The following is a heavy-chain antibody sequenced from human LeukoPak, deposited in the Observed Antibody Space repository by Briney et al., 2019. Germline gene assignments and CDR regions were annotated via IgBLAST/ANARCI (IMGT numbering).Heavy chain of an antibody. Sequence: PGGSLRLSCAASGVTFSDYYMSWIRQAPGKGLEWVSYISSGSSYTNYADSVKGRFTISRDNAKNSLYLQMNSLGAEDTAVYYCARDYSGSYFGYFDYWGQGILVTVSS. CDR1: GVTFSDYY. CDR2: ISSGSSYT. CDR3: ARDYSGSYFGYFDY. V-gene: IGHV3-11*05. J-gene: IGHJ4*02. D-gene: IGHD1-26*01.